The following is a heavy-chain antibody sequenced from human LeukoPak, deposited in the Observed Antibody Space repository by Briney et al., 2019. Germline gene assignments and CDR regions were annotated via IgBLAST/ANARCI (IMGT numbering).Heavy chain of an antibody. Sequence: ASVKVSCKASGYTFTGYYMHWVRQAPGQRLEWMGWINAGNGHTRDSQKFQGRVTITGDTSASTAYMELSSLRSEDTAVYYCARAGYCSGGSCYTFDYWGQGTLVTVSS. CDR2: INAGNGHT. CDR1: GYTFTGYY. CDR3: ARAGYCSGGSCYTFDY. D-gene: IGHD2-15*01. J-gene: IGHJ4*02. V-gene: IGHV1-3*01.